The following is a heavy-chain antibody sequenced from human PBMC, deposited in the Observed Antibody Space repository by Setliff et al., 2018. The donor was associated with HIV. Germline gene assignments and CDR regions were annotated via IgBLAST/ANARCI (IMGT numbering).Heavy chain of an antibody. CDR3: AKDYTTTFWEYNWFDL. CDR1: GFTFSFHA. D-gene: IGHD3-3*01. J-gene: IGHJ5*02. V-gene: IGHV3-23*01. Sequence: PGGSLRLSCAASGFTFSFHAMTWVRQAPGKGLEWVSGINGDGDSTYYADSVKGRFTVSRDNSKDTRTLQMNDLRAEDTGLYYCAKDYTTTFWEYNWFDLWGQGTLVTVSS. CDR2: INGDGDST.